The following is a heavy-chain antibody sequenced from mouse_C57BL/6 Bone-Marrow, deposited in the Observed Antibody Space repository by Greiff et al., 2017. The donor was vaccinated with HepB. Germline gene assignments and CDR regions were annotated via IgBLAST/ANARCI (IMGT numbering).Heavy chain of an antibody. CDR1: GYTFTSYG. V-gene: IGHV1-81*01. D-gene: IGHD2-4*01. Sequence: QVQLKQSGAELARPGASVKLSCKASGYTFTSYGISWVKQRTGQGLEWIGEIYPRSGNTYYNEKFKGKATLTADKSSSTAYMELRSLTSEDSAVYFCARGDDYISAWLAYWGQGTLVTVSA. J-gene: IGHJ3*01. CDR3: ARGDDYISAWLAY. CDR2: IYPRSGNT.